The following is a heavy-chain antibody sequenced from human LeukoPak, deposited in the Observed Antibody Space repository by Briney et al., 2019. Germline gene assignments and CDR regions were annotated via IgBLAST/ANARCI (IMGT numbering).Heavy chain of an antibody. CDR2: INHSGST. CDR3: ARGPFGYDYVWGSYRSYYFDY. D-gene: IGHD3-16*02. J-gene: IGHJ4*02. Sequence: PSETLSLTCAVYGGSFSGYYWSWIRQPPGKGLEWIGEINHSGSTNYNPSLKSRVTISVDTSKNQFSLKLSSVTAADTAVYYCARGPFGYDYVWGSYRSYYFDYWGQGILVTVSS. V-gene: IGHV4-34*01. CDR1: GGSFSGYY.